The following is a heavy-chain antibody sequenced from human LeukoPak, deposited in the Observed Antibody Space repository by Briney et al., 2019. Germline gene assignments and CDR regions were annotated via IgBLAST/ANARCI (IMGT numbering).Heavy chain of an antibody. D-gene: IGHD3-10*01. CDR1: GGTFSSYA. Sequence: GASVKVSCKASGGTFSSYAISWVRQAPGQGLEWMGRIIPILGIANYAQKFQGRVTITADKSTSTAYMELSSLRSEDTAVYYCARRGGSGRSFDYWGQGILVTVSS. J-gene: IGHJ4*02. CDR2: IIPILGIA. V-gene: IGHV1-69*04. CDR3: ARRGGSGRSFDY.